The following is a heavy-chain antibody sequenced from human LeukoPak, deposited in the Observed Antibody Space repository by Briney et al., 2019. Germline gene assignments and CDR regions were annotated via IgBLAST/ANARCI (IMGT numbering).Heavy chain of an antibody. CDR1: GLTFSSYW. J-gene: IGHJ4*02. CDR3: ARRGSLDY. Sequence: GGSLRLSCAASGLTFSSYWMSWVRQAPGKGLEWVANIKQDGSEKYYVDSVKGRFTISRDNAKNSLYLQMNSLRAEDTAVYYCARRGSLDYWGQGTLVTVSS. CDR2: IKQDGSEK. D-gene: IGHD3-10*01. V-gene: IGHV3-7*03.